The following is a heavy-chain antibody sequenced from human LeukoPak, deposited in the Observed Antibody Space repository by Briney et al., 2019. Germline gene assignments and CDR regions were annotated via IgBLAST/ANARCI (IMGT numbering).Heavy chain of an antibody. CDR2: IYYSGST. D-gene: IGHD4-17*01. CDR3: AREDPQTTVPEGLDV. Sequence: PSETLSLTCTVSGGSISTFYWSWLRQPPGKGLEWIGYIYYSGSTNYNPSLKSRVTISVDTSKNQFSLRQSSVTAADTAVYYCAREDPQTTVPEGLDVWGQGTTVTVSS. CDR1: GGSISTFY. V-gene: IGHV4-59*01. J-gene: IGHJ6*02.